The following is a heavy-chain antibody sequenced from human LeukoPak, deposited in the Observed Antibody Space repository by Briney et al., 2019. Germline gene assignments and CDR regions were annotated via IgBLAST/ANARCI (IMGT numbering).Heavy chain of an antibody. J-gene: IGHJ4*02. CDR2: IYHSGTT. CDR1: GVSISSYY. V-gene: IGHV4-59*01. Sequence: SETLSLTCTVSGVSISSYYWSWIRQPPGRGLEWIGYIYHSGTTNYNPSLKSRVTISQDTSKSQLSLKLSSVTAADTAVYYCATLGDFDYWGQGTLVTVSS. CDR3: ATLGDFDY. D-gene: IGHD7-27*01.